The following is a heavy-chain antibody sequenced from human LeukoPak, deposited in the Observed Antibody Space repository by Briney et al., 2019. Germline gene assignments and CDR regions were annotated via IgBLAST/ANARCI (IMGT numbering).Heavy chain of an antibody. CDR3: TTDINYYDSSGYYALGY. Sequence: GGSLRLSCAASGFTFDDYGMSWVRQAPGKGLEWVGRIKSKTDGGTTDYAAPVKGRFTISRDDSKNTLYLQMNSLKTEDTAVYYCTTDINYYDSSGYYALGYWGQGTLVTVSS. V-gene: IGHV3-15*01. D-gene: IGHD3-22*01. CDR2: IKSKTDGGTT. CDR1: GFTFDDYG. J-gene: IGHJ4*02.